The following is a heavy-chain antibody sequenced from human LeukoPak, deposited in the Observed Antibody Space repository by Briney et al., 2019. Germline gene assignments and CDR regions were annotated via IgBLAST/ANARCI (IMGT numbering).Heavy chain of an antibody. J-gene: IGHJ5*02. Sequence: PSETLSLTCSVSGDSIRSYYWSWTRQPPGKGLGWIAYIHYTGGTNYNSSLKSRVTISVDTSKNQLSLKLSSVTAADTGVYYCARGLRSGWYGGFDPWGQGTLVTVSS. D-gene: IGHD6-19*01. V-gene: IGHV4-59*01. CDR2: IHYTGGT. CDR3: ARGLRSGWYGGFDP. CDR1: GDSIRSYY.